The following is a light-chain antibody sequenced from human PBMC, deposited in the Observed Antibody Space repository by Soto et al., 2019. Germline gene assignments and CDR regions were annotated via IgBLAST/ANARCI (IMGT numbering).Light chain of an antibody. CDR3: QQYNKWPQT. CDR1: QSVSNN. V-gene: IGKV3-15*01. J-gene: IGKJ1*01. CDR2: GAS. Sequence: EIVLTQSPGTLSLSPGERATLSCISSQSVSNNYLAWYQQKPGQAPRLLIYGASTRATDIPATFTGSGSGTEFTLTISSLQSEDIAVYYCQQYNKWPQTFGQGTKVDIK.